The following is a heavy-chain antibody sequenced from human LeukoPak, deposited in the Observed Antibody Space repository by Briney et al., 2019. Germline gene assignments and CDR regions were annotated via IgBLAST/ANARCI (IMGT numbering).Heavy chain of an antibody. Sequence: SETLPLTCTVSGGSISSRGFFWGWIRQPPGKGPEWIGSVYYSGATYYNSSLKSRVTISVDTSKNHFSLKLSSVTAADTAVYYCARQGVIWFGEFYYWGQGTLVTVSS. CDR1: GGSISSRGFF. D-gene: IGHD3-10*01. V-gene: IGHV4-39*01. CDR2: VYYSGAT. CDR3: ARQGVIWFGEFYY. J-gene: IGHJ4*02.